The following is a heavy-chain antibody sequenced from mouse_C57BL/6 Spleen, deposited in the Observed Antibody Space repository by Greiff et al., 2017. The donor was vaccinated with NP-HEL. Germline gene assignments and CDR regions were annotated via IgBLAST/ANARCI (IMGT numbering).Heavy chain of an antibody. CDR2: IHPNSGST. CDR3: ARGYYYGSTPRDYYAMDY. J-gene: IGHJ4*01. Sequence: VQLQQPGAELVKPGASVKLSCKASGYTFTSYWMHWVKQRPGQGLEWIGMIHPNSGSTNYNEKFKSKATLTVDKSSSTAYMQLSSLTSEDSAVYYCARGYYYGSTPRDYYAMDYWGQGTSVTVSS. D-gene: IGHD1-1*01. V-gene: IGHV1-64*01. CDR1: GYTFTSYW.